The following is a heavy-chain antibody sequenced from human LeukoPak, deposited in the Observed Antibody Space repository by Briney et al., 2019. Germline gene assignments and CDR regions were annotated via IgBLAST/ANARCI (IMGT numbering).Heavy chain of an antibody. V-gene: IGHV4-59*01. CDR1: GGSISSYY. CDR3: ASYDSRGLFDY. J-gene: IGHJ4*02. Sequence: PSETLSLTCTVSGGSISSYYWSWIRQPAGKGLEWIGYIYYSGSTNYNPSLKSRVTISVDTSMNQFSLKLNSVTAADTAVYYCASYDSRGLFDYWGQGTLVTVSS. CDR2: IYYSGST. D-gene: IGHD3-22*01.